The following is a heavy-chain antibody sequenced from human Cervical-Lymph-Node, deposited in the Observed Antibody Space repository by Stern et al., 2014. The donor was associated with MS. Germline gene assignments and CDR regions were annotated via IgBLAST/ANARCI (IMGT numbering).Heavy chain of an antibody. D-gene: IGHD2-21*02. Sequence: QVQLVESGPGLVKPSETLSLTCTVSGGAVSDYYWTWIRQGPGKGLEWVGYISDTGTTNYTPSLHSRVTITLDTSQNQVSLRLRSVTAADTAVYYCARDPSTTASDWFFDLWGRGSLVTVSS. J-gene: IGHJ2*01. CDR2: ISDTGTT. CDR3: ARDPSTTASDWFFDL. V-gene: IGHV4-59*02. CDR1: GGAVSDYY.